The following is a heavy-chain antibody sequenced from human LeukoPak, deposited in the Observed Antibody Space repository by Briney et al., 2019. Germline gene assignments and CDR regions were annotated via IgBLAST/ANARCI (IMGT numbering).Heavy chain of an antibody. CDR3: ARKGPHYYYYYLGV. CDR2: INWHGDST. J-gene: IGHJ6*03. Sequence: GGSLRLSCAASGFTFDDYAMGWVRQAPGKGLEWVSGINWHGDSTAYADSVKGRFTISRDNAKNSLYLQMNSLRAEDTALYYCARKGPHYYYYYLGVWGNGTTVS. V-gene: IGHV3-20*04. CDR1: GFTFDDYA.